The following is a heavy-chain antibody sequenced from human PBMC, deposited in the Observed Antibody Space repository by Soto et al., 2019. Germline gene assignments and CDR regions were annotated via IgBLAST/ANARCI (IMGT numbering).Heavy chain of an antibody. D-gene: IGHD2-2*03. V-gene: IGHV1-8*01. CDR3: ARWIMDYSYYYLDV. CDR2: MNPNSGNT. J-gene: IGHJ6*03. Sequence: QVQLVQSGAEVKKPGASVKVSCKASGYTFTSYDINWVRQATGQGLEWMGWMNPNSGNTGYAQKFQGRVTMTTNTSISTAYMELSSLRSEDTAVYYCARWIMDYSYYYLDVWGQGTLVTVSS. CDR1: GYTFTSYD.